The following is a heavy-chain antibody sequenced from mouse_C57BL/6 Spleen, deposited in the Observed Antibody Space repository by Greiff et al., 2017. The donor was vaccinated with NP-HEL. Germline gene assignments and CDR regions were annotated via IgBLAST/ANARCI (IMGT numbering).Heavy chain of an antibody. Sequence: VQRVESGAELVKPGASVKMSCKASGYTFTTYPIEWMKQNHGKSLEWIGNFHPYNDDTKYNEKFKGKATLTVEKSSSTVYLELSRLTSDDSAVYYCARRYYGSSHWYFDVWGTGTTVTVSS. V-gene: IGHV1-47*01. CDR1: GYTFTTYP. J-gene: IGHJ1*03. CDR2: FHPYNDDT. D-gene: IGHD1-1*01. CDR3: ARRYYGSSHWYFDV.